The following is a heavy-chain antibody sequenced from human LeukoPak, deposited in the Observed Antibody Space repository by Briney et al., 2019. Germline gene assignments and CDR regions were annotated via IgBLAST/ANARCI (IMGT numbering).Heavy chain of an antibody. D-gene: IGHD3-3*01. V-gene: IGHV3-23*01. J-gene: IGHJ4*02. CDR3: AKHVLRSPFDY. CDR2: MSGSGGST. CDR1: GFAFSCDA. Sequence: GVSMRLSCAASGFAFSCDAMSWVRQAPGKGLEWGSAMSGSGGSTYSADSLKGRVTISRDNSKNRLYLQLNSLRAEDTAVYYCAKHVLRSPFDYWGQGSLVTVSS.